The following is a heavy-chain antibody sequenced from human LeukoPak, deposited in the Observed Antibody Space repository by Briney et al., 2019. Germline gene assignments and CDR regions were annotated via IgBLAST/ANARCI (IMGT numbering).Heavy chain of an antibody. J-gene: IGHJ5*02. CDR1: GDSIISYS. CDR3: ERREFEGRNEGRRNGFAP. V-gene: IGHV4-59*08. Sequence: PSETQSLTCSLPGDSIISYSWNWIRQPPGKGLEWIGRIYSNGRAIYNPSLNSRVTISVDTTKNQFSLKLTSVTATDTAVYYCERREFEGRNEGRRNGFAPWGQGTLVTVSS. D-gene: IGHD3-9*01. CDR2: IYSNGRA.